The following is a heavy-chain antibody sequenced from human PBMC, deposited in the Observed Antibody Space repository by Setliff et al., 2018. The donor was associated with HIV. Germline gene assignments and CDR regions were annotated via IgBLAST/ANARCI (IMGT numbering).Heavy chain of an antibody. CDR2: INPRGGST. Sequence: ASVKVSCKASGYTFTNYYMHWVRQAPGQGLEWTGMINPRGGSTNYAQMFQGRVTMTRNTSISTVNMELSSLRSEDTAVYFCARVGRLHYLTPFYYYGMDVWGQGTTVTVSS. CDR3: ARVGRLHYLTPFYYYGMDV. J-gene: IGHJ6*02. CDR1: GYTFTNYY. V-gene: IGHV1-46*01. D-gene: IGHD4-4*01.